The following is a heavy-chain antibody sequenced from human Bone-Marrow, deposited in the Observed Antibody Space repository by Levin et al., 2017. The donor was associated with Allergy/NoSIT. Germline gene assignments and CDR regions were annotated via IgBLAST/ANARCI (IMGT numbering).Heavy chain of an antibody. J-gene: IGHJ4*02. D-gene: IGHD3-9*01. V-gene: IGHV3-74*01. Sequence: GESLKISCAASGFTFSSYWMHWVRQAPGKGLVWVSRIDRDGSSISYADSVKGRFTISRDNAKNMLYLQMNSLRGEDTAVYYCARSSGSPGHLTGYYNDYWGQGTLVTVSS. CDR3: ARSSGSPGHLTGYYNDY. CDR2: IDRDGSSI. CDR1: GFTFSSYW.